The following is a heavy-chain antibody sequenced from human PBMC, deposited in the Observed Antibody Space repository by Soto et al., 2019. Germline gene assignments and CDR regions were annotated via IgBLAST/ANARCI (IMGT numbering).Heavy chain of an antibody. Sequence: GGSLILSCAASGFTFDDYAMHWVRQAPGKGLEWVSGISWNSGSIGYAGSVKGRFTISRDNAKNSLYLQMNSLRAEDTALYYCAKDRSTFEYYYYYMDVWGKETTVTVSS. CDR1: GFTFDDYA. CDR2: ISWNSGSI. J-gene: IGHJ6*03. CDR3: AKDRSTFEYYYYYMDV. V-gene: IGHV3-9*01.